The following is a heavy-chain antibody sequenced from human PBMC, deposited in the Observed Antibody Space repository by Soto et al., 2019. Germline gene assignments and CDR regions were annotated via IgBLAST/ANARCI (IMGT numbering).Heavy chain of an antibody. V-gene: IGHV3-73*01. CDR1: GFTFSGSA. CDR3: TTPPVVTMVRGVIITLDDTEIDAFDI. Sequence: PGGSLRLSCAASGFTFSGSAMHWVRQASGKGLEWVGRIRSKANSYATAYAASVKGRFTISRDDSKNTAYLQMNSLKTEDTAVYYCTTPPVVTMVRGVIITLDDTEIDAFDIWGQGTMVTVSS. CDR2: IRSKANSYAT. D-gene: IGHD3-10*01. J-gene: IGHJ3*02.